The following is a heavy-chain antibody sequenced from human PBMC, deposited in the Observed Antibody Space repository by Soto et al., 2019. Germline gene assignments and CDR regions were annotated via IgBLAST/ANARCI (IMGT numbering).Heavy chain of an antibody. J-gene: IGHJ6*01. CDR1: GFTFSSYA. V-gene: IGHV3-30-3*01. CDR2: ISYDGSNK. Sequence: QVQLVESGGGVVQPGRSLRLSCAASGFTFSSYAMHWVRQAPGKGLEWVAVISYDGSNKYYADSVKGRFTISRDNSKNTLYLQMNSLRAEDTAVYYCARDRGITGTYYYYYGMDVW. CDR3: ARDRGITGTYYYYYGMDV. D-gene: IGHD1-20*01.